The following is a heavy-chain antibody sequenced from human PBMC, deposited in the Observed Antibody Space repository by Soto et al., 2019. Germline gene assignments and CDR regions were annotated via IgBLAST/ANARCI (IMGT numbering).Heavy chain of an antibody. CDR3: AKEGSDGWCHL. D-gene: IGHD1-26*01. Sequence: EEQLVESGGGLIQPGGSMRLSCVGSGFSVINSYVSWVRQAPGQGLEWVSIIYTGGSTYYADSVKGRFTMSRDTSKNTVSLQMNSRRAEDTSLYYCAKEGSDGWCHLWGQGTPVTVSS. J-gene: IGHJ5*02. CDR2: IYTGGST. V-gene: IGHV3-53*01. CDR1: GFSVINSY.